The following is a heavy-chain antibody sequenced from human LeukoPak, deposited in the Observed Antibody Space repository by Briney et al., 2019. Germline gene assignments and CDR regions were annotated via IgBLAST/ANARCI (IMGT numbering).Heavy chain of an antibody. D-gene: IGHD5-12*01. J-gene: IGHJ3*01. CDR1: GSAFRSYW. Sequence: GGSLRLSCAASGSAFRSYWIHWVRQVPGKGLVWVGRVDNDGSDTIYADSVRGRSTVSGDNAKSTVYLQMNSLRVEDTAVYFCARGGFSHAFDVWGQGTVVTVSS. CDR3: ARGGFSHAFDV. V-gene: IGHV3-74*01. CDR2: VDNDGSDT.